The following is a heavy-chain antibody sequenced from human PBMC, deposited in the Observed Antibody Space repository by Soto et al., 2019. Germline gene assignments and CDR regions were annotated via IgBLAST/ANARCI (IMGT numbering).Heavy chain of an antibody. Sequence: QVQLQESGPGLVKPSETLSLTCTVSGGSISSYYWSWIRQPPGKGLEWIGYIYDSGSTNYNPSLKSRVTIAVDTSKNQFSLKLISVTAADTAVYYCAHSGGYSWGWFDPWGQGTLVTVSS. J-gene: IGHJ5*02. CDR3: AHSGGYSWGWFDP. CDR2: IYDSGST. CDR1: GGSISSYY. D-gene: IGHD1-26*01. V-gene: IGHV4-59*01.